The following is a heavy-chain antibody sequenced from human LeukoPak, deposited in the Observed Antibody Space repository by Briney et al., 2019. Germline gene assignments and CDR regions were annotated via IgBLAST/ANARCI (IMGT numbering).Heavy chain of an antibody. D-gene: IGHD4-17*01. CDR2: INPNSGGT. CDR3: ARDLADYGDYDDY. CDR1: GYTFTGYY. J-gene: IGHJ4*02. Sequence: ASVKVSCKASGYTFTGYYMHWVRQAPGQGLEWMGWINPNSGGTNYAQKFQGRVTMTRDTSNSTAYMELSRLRSDDTAVYYCARDLADYGDYDDYWGQGTLVTVSS. V-gene: IGHV1-2*02.